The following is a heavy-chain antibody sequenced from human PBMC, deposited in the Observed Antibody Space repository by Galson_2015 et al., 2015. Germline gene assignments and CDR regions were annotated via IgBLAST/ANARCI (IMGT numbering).Heavy chain of an antibody. CDR2: IYWDDDE. CDR3: ARAWSGYYRFDY. V-gene: IGHV2-5*02. CDR1: GFSLRTSGVG. D-gene: IGHD3-3*01. Sequence: PALVKPTQTLTLTCTFSGFSLRTSGVGVGWIRQPPGKALEWLALIYWDDDERYSPSLKSRLTITKDTSKNQVVLTMTNMDPVDTATYYCARAWSGYYRFDYWGQGTLVTVSS. J-gene: IGHJ4*02.